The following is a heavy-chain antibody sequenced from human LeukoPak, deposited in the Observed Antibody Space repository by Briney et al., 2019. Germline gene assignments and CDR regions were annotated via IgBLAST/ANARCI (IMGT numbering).Heavy chain of an antibody. D-gene: IGHD4-17*01. Sequence: ASVKVSCKASGYTFTSYYMHWVRQAPGQGLEWMGIINPSGGSTSYAQKFQGRVTITADKSTSTAYMELSSLRSEDTAVYYCARERGGYGDYVENFDYWGQGTLVTVSS. V-gene: IGHV1-46*01. J-gene: IGHJ4*02. CDR2: INPSGGST. CDR1: GYTFTSYY. CDR3: ARERGGYGDYVENFDY.